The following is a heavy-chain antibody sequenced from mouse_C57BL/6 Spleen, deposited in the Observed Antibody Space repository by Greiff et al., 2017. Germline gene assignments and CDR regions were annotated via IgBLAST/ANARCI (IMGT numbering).Heavy chain of an antibody. J-gene: IGHJ2*01. CDR3: TTPRAQAYDY. CDR2: IDPENGDT. Sequence: EVQLQESGAELVRPGASVKLSCTASGFNIKDDYMHWVKQMPEQGLEWIGWIDPENGDTEYASKFQGKATITADTSSNTAYLQLSSLTSEDTAVYYGTTPRAQAYDYWGQGTTLTVSS. CDR1: GFNIKDDY. D-gene: IGHD3-2*02. V-gene: IGHV14-4*01.